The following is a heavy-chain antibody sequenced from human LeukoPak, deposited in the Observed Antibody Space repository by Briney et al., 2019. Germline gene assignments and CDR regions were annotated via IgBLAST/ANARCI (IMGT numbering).Heavy chain of an antibody. CDR1: GFLFSNYW. CDR2: IKPDGTEK. CDR3: ARGGNSSWDY. J-gene: IGHJ4*02. V-gene: IGHV3-7*01. Sequence: GGSLRLSCAASGFLFSNYWMSWVRQAPGKGLEWVANIKPDGTEKYYVDSLKGRFTISRDNAKNSLCLQMNSLRVEDTAVYYCARGGNSSWDYWGQGALVTVSS. D-gene: IGHD6-6*01.